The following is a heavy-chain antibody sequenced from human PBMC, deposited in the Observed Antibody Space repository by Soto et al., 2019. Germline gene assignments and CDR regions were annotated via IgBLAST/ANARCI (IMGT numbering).Heavy chain of an antibody. D-gene: IGHD2-15*01. CDR1: GFTFSSYW. J-gene: IGHJ6*03. CDR3: AYCSGGRCYSYYSYMDV. V-gene: IGHV3-74*01. CDR2: INSDGSST. Sequence: GGSLRLSCAASGFTFSSYWMHWVRQAPGKGQVWVSRINSDGSSTNYADSVKGRFTTSRDNAKNTLYLQMNNLRAEDTAVYYCAYCSGGRCYSYYSYMDVWGKGTTVTVSS.